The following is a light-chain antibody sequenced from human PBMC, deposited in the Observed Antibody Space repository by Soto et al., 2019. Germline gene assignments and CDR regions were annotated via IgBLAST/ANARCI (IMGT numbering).Light chain of an antibody. Sequence: EIVLTQSPGTLSLSPGQRATLSCRASQSIASSYLAWYQQKPGQPPRLLLYRTFNRATGIPDRFSGSGSGTDFSLTISGLEPEDFAVYHCQQYGSSPWTFGQGTKVDIK. V-gene: IGKV3-20*01. CDR1: QSIASSY. J-gene: IGKJ1*01. CDR3: QQYGSSPWT. CDR2: RTF.